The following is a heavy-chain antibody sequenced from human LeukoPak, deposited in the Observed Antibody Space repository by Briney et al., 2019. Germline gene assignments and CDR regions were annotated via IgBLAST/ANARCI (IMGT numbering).Heavy chain of an antibody. CDR2: ISYDGSNK. CDR1: GFTFNSYG. Sequence: PGRSLRLSCAASGFTFNSYGMHWVRQAPGKGLEWVAVISYDGSNKYYADSVKGRFTISRDNSKNTLYLQMNSLRAEDTAVYYCAKGGVAVAGWFDPWGQGTLVTVSS. D-gene: IGHD6-19*01. CDR3: AKGGVAVAGWFDP. J-gene: IGHJ5*02. V-gene: IGHV3-30*18.